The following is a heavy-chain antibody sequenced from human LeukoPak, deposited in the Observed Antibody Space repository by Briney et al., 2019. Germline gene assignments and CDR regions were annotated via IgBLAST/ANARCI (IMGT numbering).Heavy chain of an antibody. CDR1: GGSFSGYY. J-gene: IGHJ4*02. V-gene: IGHV4-34*01. CDR2: INHSGST. CDR3: ARGTRRDGYNG. D-gene: IGHD5-24*01. Sequence: PSETLSLTCAVYGGSFSGYYRSWIRQPPGKGLEWIGEINHSGSTNYNPSLKGRVTISVDTSKNQFSLKLSSVTAADTAVYYCARGTRRDGYNGWGQGTLVTVSS.